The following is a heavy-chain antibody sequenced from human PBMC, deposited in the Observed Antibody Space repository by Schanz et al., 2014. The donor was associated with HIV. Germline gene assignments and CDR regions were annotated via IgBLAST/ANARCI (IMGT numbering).Heavy chain of an antibody. CDR1: GYGFTNYG. D-gene: IGHD1-26*01. V-gene: IGHV1-18*01. CDR2: ISPSNGDT. Sequence: QAQLLQSGPEVKTPGASVKVSCKTSGYGFTNYGVTWVRQAPGQGLAWMGWISPSNGDTKYTHWLQGRVTMTTDTSTNTAYMELRSLKSDDTAVYYCARGEDWPGGASDHWGQGTLVIVS. J-gene: IGHJ5*02. CDR3: ARGEDWPGGASDH.